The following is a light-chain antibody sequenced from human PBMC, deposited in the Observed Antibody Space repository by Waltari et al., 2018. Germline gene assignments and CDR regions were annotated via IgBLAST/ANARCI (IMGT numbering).Light chain of an antibody. CDR3: QSYDTTARV. J-gene: IGLJ3*02. CDR2: ENN. V-gene: IGLV6-57*01. Sequence: NFVLTQRHSVSESPEKTVTISCTRSSGSIAANYVQWYQQRPGSSPTIVIYENNQRPSGVPDRFSGSIDGSSNSASLTISGLKTDDEADYFCQSYDTTARVFGGGTKLTVL. CDR1: SGSIAANY.